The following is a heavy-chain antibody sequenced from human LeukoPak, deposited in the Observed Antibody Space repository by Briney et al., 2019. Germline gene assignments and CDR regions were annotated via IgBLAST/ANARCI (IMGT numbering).Heavy chain of an antibody. V-gene: IGHV3-30*02. CDR3: AKGVPAAYFDY. CDR1: GFTFSSYS. Sequence: GGSLRLSCAASGFTFSSYSMNWVRQAPGKGLEWVAFVRYDESTKFYADSVKGRFTISRDNSKTTLYLQMNSLRAEDTAVYYCAKGVPAAYFDYWGQGTLVTVSS. CDR2: VRYDESTK. J-gene: IGHJ4*02. D-gene: IGHD2-2*01.